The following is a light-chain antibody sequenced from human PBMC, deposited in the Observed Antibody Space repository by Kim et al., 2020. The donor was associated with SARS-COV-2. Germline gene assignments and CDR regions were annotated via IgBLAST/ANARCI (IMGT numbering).Light chain of an antibody. CDR3: CSSTAHYTPYV. Sequence: SRAISCSGTSRDVGGYNYVSWYQQHPGKAPKLIIHDVINRPSGVPDRFSGSKSGNTASLTISGLQAEDEADYSCCSSTAHYTPYVFGTGTKVTVL. CDR2: DVI. V-gene: IGLV2-11*01. J-gene: IGLJ1*01. CDR1: SRDVGGYNY.